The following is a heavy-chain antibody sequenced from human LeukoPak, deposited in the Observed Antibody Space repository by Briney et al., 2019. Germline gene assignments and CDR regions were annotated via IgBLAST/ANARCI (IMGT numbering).Heavy chain of an antibody. Sequence: PSETLSLTCTVSGGSISTNSYYWSWIRQLPGKGLEWIGSIYYSGSIYYTPSLKSRVTISVDTSKNQVSLNLYSVTAADTAVYYCARLHMENWFDPWGQGTLVTVSS. J-gene: IGHJ5*02. CDR1: GGSISTNSYY. CDR3: ARLHMENWFDP. D-gene: IGHD1-1*01. V-gene: IGHV4-39*01. CDR2: IYYSGSI.